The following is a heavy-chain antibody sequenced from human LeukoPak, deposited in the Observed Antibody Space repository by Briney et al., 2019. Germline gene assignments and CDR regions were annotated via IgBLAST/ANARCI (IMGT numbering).Heavy chain of an antibody. CDR2: FDPEDGET. CDR3: ATDRLSSFYGDYVWEDY. V-gene: IGHV1-24*01. D-gene: IGHD4-17*01. Sequence: ASVKVSCKVSGYTLTELSVHWVRQAPGKGLEWMGGFDPEDGETIYAQKFQGRVTMTEDTSTDTAYMELSSLRSEDTAVYYCATDRLSSFYGDYVWEDYWGQGTLVTVSS. J-gene: IGHJ4*02. CDR1: GYTLTELS.